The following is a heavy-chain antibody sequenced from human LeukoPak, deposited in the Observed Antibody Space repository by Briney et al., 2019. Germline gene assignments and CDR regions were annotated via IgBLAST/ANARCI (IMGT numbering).Heavy chain of an antibody. CDR3: ARGRMKWLCDY. D-gene: IGHD3-22*01. CDR1: GGTFSSYA. Sequence: SVKVSCEASGGTFSSYAISWVRQAPGQGLEWVGGIIPIFGTANYAQKFQGRVTITADESTSTAYMELSSLRSEDTAVYYCARGRMKWLCDYWGQGTLVTVSS. CDR2: IIPIFGTA. V-gene: IGHV1-69*13. J-gene: IGHJ4*02.